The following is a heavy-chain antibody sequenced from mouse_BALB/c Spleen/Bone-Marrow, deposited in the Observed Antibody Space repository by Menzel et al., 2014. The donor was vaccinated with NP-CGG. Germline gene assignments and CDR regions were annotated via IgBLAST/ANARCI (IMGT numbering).Heavy chain of an antibody. V-gene: IGHV1-31*01. D-gene: IGHD2-4*01. J-gene: IGHJ3*01. CDR2: INPYNGAT. CDR1: GYSFTGYY. Sequence: VQLQQSGPELVKPGASVKISCKASGYSFTGYYMHWVKPSHVKSLEWIGRINPYNGATSYNQNFKDKASLTVDKSSSTAYMELHSLTSEDSAVYYCANYDGGFAYWGQGTLVTVSA. CDR3: ANYDGGFAY.